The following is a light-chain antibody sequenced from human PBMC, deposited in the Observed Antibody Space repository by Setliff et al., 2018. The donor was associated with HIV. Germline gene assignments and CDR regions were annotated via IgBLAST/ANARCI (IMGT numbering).Light chain of an antibody. J-gene: IGLJ2*01. CDR2: NVN. CDR3: CSYAGGDTWI. V-gene: IGLV2-23*02. Sequence: QSVLTQPASVSGSPGQSITISCTGSSSDVGDTESVSWYQQHPGEVPKLILYNVNQRPSGTSSRFSGSKSKSTASLTVSGLQAADEGTYYCCSYAGGDTWIFGGGTKV. CDR1: SSDVGDTES.